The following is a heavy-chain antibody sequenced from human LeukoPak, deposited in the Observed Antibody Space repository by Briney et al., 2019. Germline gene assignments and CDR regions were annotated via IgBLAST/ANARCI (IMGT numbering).Heavy chain of an antibody. CDR3: AKDGKEN. D-gene: IGHD4-23*01. CDR1: GFTFSSYG. V-gene: IGHV3-30*18. Sequence: PGGSLRLSCAASGFTFSSYGMHWVRQAPGKGLEWVAVISYDGSNKYYADSVKGRFTISRDNSKNTLYLQMNSLRAEDTAVYYCAKDGKENWGQGTLVTVSS. J-gene: IGHJ4*02. CDR2: ISYDGSNK.